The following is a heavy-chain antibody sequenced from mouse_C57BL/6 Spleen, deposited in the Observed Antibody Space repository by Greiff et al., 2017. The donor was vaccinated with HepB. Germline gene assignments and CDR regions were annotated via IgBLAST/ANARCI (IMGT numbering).Heavy chain of an antibody. CDR2: IDPSDSET. CDR1: GYTFTSYW. D-gene: IGHD2-4*01. V-gene: IGHV1-52*01. Sequence: QVQLKQPGAELVRPGSSVKLSCKASGYTFTSYWMHWVKQRPIQGLEWIGNIDPSDSETHYNQKFKDKATLTVDKSSSTAYMQLSSLTSEDSAVYYCASGGLRRGYFDVWGTGTTVTVSS. J-gene: IGHJ1*03. CDR3: ASGGLRRGYFDV.